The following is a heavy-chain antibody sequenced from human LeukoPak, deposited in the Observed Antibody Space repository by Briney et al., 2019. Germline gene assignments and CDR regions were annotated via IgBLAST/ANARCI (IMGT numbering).Heavy chain of an antibody. CDR2: IYYSGST. CDR1: GGSFSGYY. V-gene: IGHV4-59*01. Sequence: PSETLSLTCAVYGGSFSGYYWSWIRQPPGKGLEWIGYIYYSGSTNYNPSLKSRVTISVDTSKNQFSLKLSSVTAADTAVYYCARTVGTLNWFDPWGQGTLVTVSS. J-gene: IGHJ5*02. CDR3: ARTVGTLNWFDP. D-gene: IGHD1-1*01.